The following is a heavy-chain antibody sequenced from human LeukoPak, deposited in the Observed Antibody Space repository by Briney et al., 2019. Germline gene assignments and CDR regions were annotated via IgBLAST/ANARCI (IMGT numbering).Heavy chain of an antibody. CDR2: ISAYNDNT. J-gene: IGHJ4*02. V-gene: IGHV1-18*01. D-gene: IGHD3-22*01. CDR3: ARRGVSSGSYYFDY. Sequence: ASVKVSCMASGYTFTNYGISWVRQAPGQGLEWMGWISAYNDNTNYAQKFQGRVTMTTDTSTSTAYMELRSLRSDDTAVYYCARRGVSSGSYYFDYWGQGTLVTVSS. CDR1: GYTFTNYG.